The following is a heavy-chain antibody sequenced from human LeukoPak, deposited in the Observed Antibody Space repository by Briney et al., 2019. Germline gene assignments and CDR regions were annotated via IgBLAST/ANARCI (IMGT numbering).Heavy chain of an antibody. J-gene: IGHJ5*02. D-gene: IGHD6-19*01. CDR1: GYTFTGYY. CDR2: INPNSGGT. V-gene: IGHV1-2*02. Sequence: ASVKVSCKASGYTFTGYYMHWVRQAPGQGLEWMGWINPNSGGTNYAQKFQGRVTMTRDTSISTAYMELSRLRFDDTAVYYCARDGSSRVAVAGTYHGWFDPWGQGTLVTVSS. CDR3: ARDGSSRVAVAGTYHGWFDP.